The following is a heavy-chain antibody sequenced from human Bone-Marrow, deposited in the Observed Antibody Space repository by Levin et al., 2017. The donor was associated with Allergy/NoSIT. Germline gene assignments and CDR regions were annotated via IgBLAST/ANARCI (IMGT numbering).Heavy chain of an antibody. CDR1: GFTFSDYA. D-gene: IGHD1-26*01. J-gene: IGHJ4*02. V-gene: IGHV3-30-3*01. Sequence: PGGSLRLSCAASGFTFSDYAMHWVRQAPGKGLEWVAVISPDETNKYYADSVKGRFTISRDNAKNTLYLQMNSLRAEDTAVYYCASQWERADYWGQGTLVTVSS. CDR2: ISPDETNK. CDR3: ASQWERADY.